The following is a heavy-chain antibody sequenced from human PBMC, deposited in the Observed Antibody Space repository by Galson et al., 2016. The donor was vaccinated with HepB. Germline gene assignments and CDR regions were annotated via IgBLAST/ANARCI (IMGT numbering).Heavy chain of an antibody. V-gene: IGHV3-30*18. J-gene: IGHJ6*02. CDR1: GLTLSSYG. Sequence: SLRLSCAASGLTLSSYGMHWVRRAPGKSLEWVALISYDASNKYYADSVKGRFTISRDNSKSTLYLHMNSLRPEDTAMYYCAKGKGADYRDQYFYYYGMGVWGHGTTVTVSS. CDR3: AKGKGADYRDQYFYYYGMGV. CDR2: ISYDASNK. D-gene: IGHD4-17*01.